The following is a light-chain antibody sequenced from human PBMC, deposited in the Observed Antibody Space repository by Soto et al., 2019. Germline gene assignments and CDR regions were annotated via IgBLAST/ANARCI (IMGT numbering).Light chain of an antibody. CDR2: DAS. CDR3: QQRSNWPPRET. V-gene: IGKV3-11*01. Sequence: EIVLTQSPATLSLSPGDRATLSCRASQSVGSYLAWYQQKPGQAPRLLIYDASNRATGIPARFSGSGSGTDFTLTISSLEPEDFAVYYCQQRSNWPPRETFGPGTKVDIK. CDR1: QSVGSY. J-gene: IGKJ3*01.